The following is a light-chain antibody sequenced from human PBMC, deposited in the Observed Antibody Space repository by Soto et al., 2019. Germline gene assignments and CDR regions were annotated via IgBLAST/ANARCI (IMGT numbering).Light chain of an antibody. CDR1: QSVSSSY. J-gene: IGKJ1*01. V-gene: IGKV3-20*01. Sequence: EIVLTQSPGTLSLSPGERATLSCRASQSVSSSYLAWYQQKPGQAPRLLIYGASSRATGIPDRFSGSGSGTVFTLTLSRLEPEDSAVYYCQQYNNSPLTFGQGTKVDIK. CDR3: QQYNNSPLT. CDR2: GAS.